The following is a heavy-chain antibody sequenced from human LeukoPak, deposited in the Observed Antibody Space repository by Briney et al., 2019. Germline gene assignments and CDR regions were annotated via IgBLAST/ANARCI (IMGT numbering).Heavy chain of an antibody. CDR3: GFWSGYAFDY. Sequence: SETLSLTCAVYGGSFSGYYWSWIRQPPGKGLEWIGEINHSGSTNYNPSLKSRVTISVDTSKNQFSLKLSSVTAADTAVYFCGFWSGYAFDYWGQGTLVTVSS. CDR1: GGSFSGYY. J-gene: IGHJ4*02. V-gene: IGHV4-34*01. D-gene: IGHD3-3*01. CDR2: INHSGST.